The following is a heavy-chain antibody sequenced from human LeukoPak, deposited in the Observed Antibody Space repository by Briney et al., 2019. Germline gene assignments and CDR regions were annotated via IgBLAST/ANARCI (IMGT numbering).Heavy chain of an antibody. CDR2: ISGNGGST. CDR1: GFTFSRYA. D-gene: IGHD3-10*01. V-gene: IGHV3-64D*06. Sequence: QTGGSLRLSCSASGFTFSRYAMHWVRQAPGKGLEYVSAISGNGGSTYYADSVKGRFTISRDNSRNTLHLQMSSLRVEDTAVYYCVKDSSSGSYFDYWGQGTLVTVSS. CDR3: VKDSSSGSYFDY. J-gene: IGHJ4*02.